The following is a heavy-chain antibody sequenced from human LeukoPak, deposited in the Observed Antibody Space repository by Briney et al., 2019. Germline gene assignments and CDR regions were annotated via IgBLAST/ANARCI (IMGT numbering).Heavy chain of an antibody. V-gene: IGHV3-30*18. Sequence: GGSLRLSCAASGFTFSSYGMHWVRQAPGKGLEWVAVISYDGSNKYYADSVKGRFTISRDNSKNTLYLQMNSLRVEDTAVYYCAKDYLGSSWSIDSWGQGTLVTVTS. J-gene: IGHJ4*02. CDR2: ISYDGSNK. CDR1: GFTFSSYG. CDR3: AKDYLGSSWSIDS. D-gene: IGHD6-13*01.